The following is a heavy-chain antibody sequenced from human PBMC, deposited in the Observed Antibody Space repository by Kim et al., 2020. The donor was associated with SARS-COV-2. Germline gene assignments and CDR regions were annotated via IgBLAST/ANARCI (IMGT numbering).Heavy chain of an antibody. CDR2: INHSGST. J-gene: IGHJ6*02. CDR3: ARHRVRGVINYYYYYGMDV. V-gene: IGHV4-34*01. D-gene: IGHD3-10*01. Sequence: SETLSLTCAVYGGSFSGYYWSWIRQPPGKGLEWIGEINHSGSTNYNPSLKSRVTISVDTSKNQFSLKLSSVTAADTAVYYCARHRVRGVINYYYYYGMDVWGQGTTVTVSS. CDR1: GGSFSGYY.